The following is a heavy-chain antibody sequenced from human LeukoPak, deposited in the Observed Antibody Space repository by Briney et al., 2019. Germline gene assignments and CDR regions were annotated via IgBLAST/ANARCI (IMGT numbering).Heavy chain of an antibody. D-gene: IGHD4-23*01. CDR2: ISYSGYT. CDR1: GGSIRSYY. V-gene: IGHV4-59*01. J-gene: IGHJ4*02. Sequence: SETLSLTCTVAGGSIRSYYWSWIRQAPGRGLEWVGFISYSGYTSYSPSLKSRVAISVDTSKSQFSLRLSPMTAADTAIYYCARGRNDNGGMFFDSWAQGTLVTVSS. CDR3: ARGRNDNGGMFFDS.